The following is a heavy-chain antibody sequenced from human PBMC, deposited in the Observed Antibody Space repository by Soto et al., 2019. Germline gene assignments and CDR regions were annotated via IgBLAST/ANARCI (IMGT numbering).Heavy chain of an antibody. CDR2: IIPILGIA. Sequence: SVKVSCKASGCTFSSYTISWVRQAPGQGLEWMGRIIPILGIANYAQKFQGRVTITADKSTSTAYMELSSLRYEDTAVYSCARAVVIAAAGRYYFDYWGQGTLVTVSS. D-gene: IGHD6-13*01. CDR1: GCTFSSYT. CDR3: ARAVVIAAAGRYYFDY. J-gene: IGHJ4*02. V-gene: IGHV1-69*02.